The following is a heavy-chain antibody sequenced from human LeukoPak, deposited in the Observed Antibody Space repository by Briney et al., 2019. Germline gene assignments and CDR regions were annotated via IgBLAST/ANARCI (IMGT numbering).Heavy chain of an antibody. CDR3: ARTPSPQYDYGDYDDY. CDR1: GGSISSGDYY. CDR2: IYCSGST. D-gene: IGHD4-17*01. V-gene: IGHV4-30-4*08. Sequence: SQTLSLTCTVSGGSISSGDYYWSWIRQPPGKGLEWIGYIYCSGSTYYNPSLKSRVTISVDTSKNQFSLKLSSVTAADTAVYYCARTPSPQYDYGDYDDYWGQGTLVTVSS. J-gene: IGHJ4*02.